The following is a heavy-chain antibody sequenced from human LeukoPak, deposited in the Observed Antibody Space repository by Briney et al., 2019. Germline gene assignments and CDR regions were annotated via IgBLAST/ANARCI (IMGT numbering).Heavy chain of an antibody. V-gene: IGHV3-30*18. CDR1: GFTFSSYG. Sequence: GRSLRLSCAASGFTFSSYGMHWVRQAPGKGLEWVAVISYEGSVKYYGDFVEGRFTIFRENSKNTLYLEMNNLRPEDTAVYYCAKDVGMYFYDSSGYGHFDNWGQGTLVTVSS. CDR2: ISYEGSVK. J-gene: IGHJ4*02. D-gene: IGHD3-22*01. CDR3: AKDVGMYFYDSSGYGHFDN.